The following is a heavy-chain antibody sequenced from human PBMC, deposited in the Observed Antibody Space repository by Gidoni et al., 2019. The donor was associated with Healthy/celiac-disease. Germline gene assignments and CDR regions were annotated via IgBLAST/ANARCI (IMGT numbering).Heavy chain of an antibody. CDR3: AREVPVAVAGRGYFDY. V-gene: IGHV3-30-3*01. CDR2: ISYDGSNK. D-gene: IGHD6-19*01. Sequence: QVQLVASGGGVVQPGRSLRLSCAASGFTFSSYAMHWVRQAPGKGLEWVAVISYDGSNKYYADSVKGRFTISRDNSKNTLYLQMNSLRAEDTAVYYCAREVPVAVAGRGYFDYWGQGTLVTVSS. CDR1: GFTFSSYA. J-gene: IGHJ4*02.